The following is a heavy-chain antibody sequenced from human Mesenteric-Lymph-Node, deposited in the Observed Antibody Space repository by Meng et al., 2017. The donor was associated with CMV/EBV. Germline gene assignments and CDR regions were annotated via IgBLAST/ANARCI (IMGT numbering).Heavy chain of an antibody. CDR1: TFTSYA. V-gene: IGHV7-4-1*02. CDR2: INTNTGNP. CDR3: ARYYYYRSGSYYKKGIDY. Sequence: TFTSYAMNWVRQAPGHGLEWMGWINTNTGNPTYAQGFTGRFVFSLDTSVSTAYLQISSLKAEDTAVYYCARYYYYRSGSYYKKGIDYWGQGTLVTVSS. J-gene: IGHJ4*02. D-gene: IGHD3-10*01.